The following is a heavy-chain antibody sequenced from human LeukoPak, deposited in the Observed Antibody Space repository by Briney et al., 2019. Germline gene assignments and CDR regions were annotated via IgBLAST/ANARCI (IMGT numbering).Heavy chain of an antibody. J-gene: IGHJ5*02. CDR2: IHYTGST. CDR1: GGSITSSY. V-gene: IGHV4-59*01. Sequence: SETLSLTCTVSGGSITSSYWSWIRQSPGKGLEWIRYIHYTGSTNYNPSLKSRVTMLIDTSKNQFSLKLSSVTAADTAVYYCARGRYSAGDNWFDPWGQGTLVTVSS. CDR3: ARGRYSAGDNWFDP. D-gene: IGHD3-9*01.